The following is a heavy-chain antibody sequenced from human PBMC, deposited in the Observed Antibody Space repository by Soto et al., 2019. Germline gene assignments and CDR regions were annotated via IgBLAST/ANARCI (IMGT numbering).Heavy chain of an antibody. CDR3: VNLPLYGSGFDC. D-gene: IGHD3-10*01. J-gene: IGHJ4*02. CDR1: GFTFDDYA. Sequence: EVQLVESGGGLVQPGRSLRLSCAASGFTFDDYAIHWVRQAPGRGLEWVAGISWNGTSIGYADSVTGRFTISRDNAKNSRHLEMNSLRSEDTGLYYCVNLPLYGSGFDCWGQGTLVTVSS. CDR2: ISWNGTSI. V-gene: IGHV3-9*01.